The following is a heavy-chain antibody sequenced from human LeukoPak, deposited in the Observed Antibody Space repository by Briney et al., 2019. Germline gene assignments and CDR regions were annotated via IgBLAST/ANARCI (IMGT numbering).Heavy chain of an antibody. V-gene: IGHV3-30*18. D-gene: IGHD4-17*01. CDR2: ISHDGSNK. CDR3: AKAWLDYGGYWDWFDP. J-gene: IGHJ5*02. Sequence: PGGSLRLSCAASGFTFSSYGMHWVRQAPGKGLEWVAVISHDGSNKYYADSVKGRFTISRDNSKNTLYLQMNSLRAEDTAVYYCAKAWLDYGGYWDWFDPWGQGTLVTVSS. CDR1: GFTFSSYG.